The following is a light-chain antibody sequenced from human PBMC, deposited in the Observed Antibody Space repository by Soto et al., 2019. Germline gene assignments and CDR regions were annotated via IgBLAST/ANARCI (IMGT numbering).Light chain of an antibody. CDR1: QSVSSY. CDR2: DAS. J-gene: IGKJ2*01. V-gene: IGKV3-11*01. Sequence: DIVLTQSPATLYFSPRERATLSCRASQSVSSYLAWYEQKHGQAPRLLIYDASNRSTGIPARFSGSGSGTDFILTISSLEPEDFAGYDCQQRRNWPPYTFGQGTKLEIK. CDR3: QQRRNWPPYT.